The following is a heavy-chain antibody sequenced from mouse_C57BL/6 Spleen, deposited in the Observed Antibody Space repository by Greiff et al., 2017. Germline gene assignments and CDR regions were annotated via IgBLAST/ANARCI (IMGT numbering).Heavy chain of an antibody. CDR2: INPGSGGT. Sequence: QVQLKQSGAELVRPGTSVKVSCKASGYAFTNYLIEWVKQRPGQGLEWIGVINPGSGGTNYNEKFKGKATLTADKSSSTAYMQLSSLTSKDSAVYFCARGNYGIRAWFAYWGQGTLVTVSA. J-gene: IGHJ3*01. V-gene: IGHV1-54*01. CDR1: GYAFTNYL. D-gene: IGHD1-1*01. CDR3: ARGNYGIRAWFAY.